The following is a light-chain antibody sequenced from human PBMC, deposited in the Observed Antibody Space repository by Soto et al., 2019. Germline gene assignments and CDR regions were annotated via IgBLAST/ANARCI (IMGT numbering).Light chain of an antibody. Sequence: QSVLTQPPSASRTPGQRVTIPCSGSSSDIGSNSVNWYQQLPGAAPRLLIYANDHRPSGVPDRFSASKSGTSASLAISGVRSEDEAFYYCATWSDRLNGWVFGGGTQLTVL. CDR2: AND. J-gene: IGLJ3*02. CDR3: ATWSDRLNGWV. V-gene: IGLV1-44*01. CDR1: SSDIGSNS.